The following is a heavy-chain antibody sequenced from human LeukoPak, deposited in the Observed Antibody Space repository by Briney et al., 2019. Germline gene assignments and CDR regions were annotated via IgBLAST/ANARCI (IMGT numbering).Heavy chain of an antibody. CDR3: AKMKRQLLPRYYPDA. J-gene: IGHJ6*01. V-gene: IGHV3-23*01. CDR2: ISGSGDNT. D-gene: IGHD2/OR15-2a*01. CDR1: GFTFSVFA. Sequence: GVSLRLFCTPSGFTFSVFAMSWARRSRGEGLEWVSGISGSGDNTLYADSVKGRFTIPRNNSKNTLYWEMNSLKAEDTAIYYCAKMKRQLLPRYYPDAWGQGTTYTVSS.